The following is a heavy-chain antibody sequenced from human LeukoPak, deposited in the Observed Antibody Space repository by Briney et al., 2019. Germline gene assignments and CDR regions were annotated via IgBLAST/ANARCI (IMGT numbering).Heavy chain of an antibody. D-gene: IGHD2-15*01. V-gene: IGHV4-59*08. Sequence: SETLSLTCTVSGGSISSYYWSWIRQPPGKGLEWIGYIYYSGSTYYNPSLKSRVTISVDTSKNQFSLKLSSVTAADTAVYYCARSDGSAFEIWGKGKMVTVFS. CDR1: GGSISSYY. CDR3: ARSDGSAFEI. J-gene: IGHJ3*02. CDR2: IYYSGST.